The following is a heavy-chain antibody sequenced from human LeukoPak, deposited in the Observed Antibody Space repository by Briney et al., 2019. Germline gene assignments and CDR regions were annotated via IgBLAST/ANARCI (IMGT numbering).Heavy chain of an antibody. Sequence: GGSLRLSCVASGFSFNGYAKHGVRQAPGKGLEYVSAITNDGGTTYYANSVKGRFTISRDNSKNTLYLQMGSLRAEDMAVYYCARVGGPRAFDVCDQGTMVTVSS. J-gene: IGHJ3*01. CDR3: ARVGGPRAFDV. CDR1: GFSFNGYA. D-gene: IGHD2-15*01. V-gene: IGHV3-64*01. CDR2: ITNDGGTT.